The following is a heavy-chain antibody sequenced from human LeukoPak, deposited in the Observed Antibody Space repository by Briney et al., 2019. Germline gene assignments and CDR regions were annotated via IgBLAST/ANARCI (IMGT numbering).Heavy chain of an antibody. CDR3: ARVVPGTTWVGTYFDN. CDR2: INPSGGST. J-gene: IGHJ4*02. CDR1: GYTFTSYY. Sequence: ASVTVSCKASGYTFTSYYMHWVRQAPGQGLEWMGVINPSGGSTSYAQKFQGRVTMTRDTSTSTVYMELSSLRSEDTAVYYCARVVPGTTWVGTYFDNWGQGTLVTVSS. D-gene: IGHD2-21*02. V-gene: IGHV1-46*01.